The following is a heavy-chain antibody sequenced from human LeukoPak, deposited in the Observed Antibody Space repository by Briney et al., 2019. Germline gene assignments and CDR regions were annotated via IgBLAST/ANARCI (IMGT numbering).Heavy chain of an antibody. D-gene: IGHD4-17*01. J-gene: IGHJ3*02. CDR2: ISWDGGST. Sequence: GGSLILSCAASGFTFDDYTMHWVRQAPGKGLEWVSLISWDGGSTYYADSVKGRFTISRDNSKNSLYLQMNSLRAEDTAVYYCARGSYGDYAFPDSFDIWGQGTMVTVSS. V-gene: IGHV3-43*01. CDR1: GFTFDDYT. CDR3: ARGSYGDYAFPDSFDI.